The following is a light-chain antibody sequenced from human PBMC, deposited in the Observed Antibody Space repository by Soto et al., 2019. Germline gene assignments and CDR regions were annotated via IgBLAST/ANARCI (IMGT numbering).Light chain of an antibody. CDR2: GDT. CDR3: QSYDTALSVYVV. V-gene: IGLV1-40*01. CDR1: SSTIGAGFD. Sequence: QSVLTQPPSVSGVPGQRVTISCTGSSSTIGAGFDVHWYQQLPGTAPKLLIYGDTNRPSGVPDRFSGSKSGTSASLVITGLQAEDEADYYCQSYDTALSVYVVFGGGTKVTVL. J-gene: IGLJ2*01.